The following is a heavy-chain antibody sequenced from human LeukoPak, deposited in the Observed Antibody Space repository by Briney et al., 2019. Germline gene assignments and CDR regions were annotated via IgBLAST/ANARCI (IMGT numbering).Heavy chain of an antibody. CDR1: GFTFSSYW. J-gene: IGHJ4*02. CDR2: IKQDGSEK. D-gene: IGHD3-22*01. Sequence: PGGSLRLSCAASGFTFSSYWMSWVRQAPGKGLEWVANIKQDGSEKYYVDSVKGRFTISRDNAKNSLYLQMNSLGAEDTAVYYCARGGGYYYFDYWGKGTLVTVSS. V-gene: IGHV3-7*01. CDR3: ARGGGYYYFDY.